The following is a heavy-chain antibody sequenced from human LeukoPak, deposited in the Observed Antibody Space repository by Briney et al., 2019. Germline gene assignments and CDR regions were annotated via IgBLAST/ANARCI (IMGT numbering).Heavy chain of an antibody. CDR3: ARARGSSGYHDAFDI. CDR2: IYTSGST. V-gene: IGHV4-4*07. Sequence: SETLSLTCTVSGGSTSSYYWSWIRQPAGKGLEWIGRIYTSGSTNYNPSLKSRVTMSVDTSKNQFSLKLSSVTAADTAVYYCARARGSSGYHDAFDIWGQGTMVTVSS. D-gene: IGHD3-22*01. CDR1: GGSTSSYY. J-gene: IGHJ3*02.